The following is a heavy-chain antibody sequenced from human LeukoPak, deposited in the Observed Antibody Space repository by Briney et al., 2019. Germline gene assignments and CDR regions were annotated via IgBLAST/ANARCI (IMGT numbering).Heavy chain of an antibody. CDR3: ARGGPYTFWYSSGWIDY. V-gene: IGHV3-48*03. CDR2: ISSSGGTT. J-gene: IGHJ4*02. Sequence: RPGGSLRLSCAASGSTFSSYEMNWVRQAPGKGLEWVSYISSSGGTTYYADSLKGRFTISRDNSKNSLSLHINSLTAEDTAVYYCARGGPYTFWYSSGWIDYWGQGTLVTVSS. CDR1: GSTFSSYE. D-gene: IGHD6-19*01.